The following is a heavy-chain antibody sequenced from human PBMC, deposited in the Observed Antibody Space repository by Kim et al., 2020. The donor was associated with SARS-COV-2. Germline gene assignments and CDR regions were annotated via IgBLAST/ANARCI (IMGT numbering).Heavy chain of an antibody. J-gene: IGHJ6*02. Sequence: GGSLRLSCAASGFMFRTYWMHWVRQAPGKGLMWVSRINNEGSSTSYADSVKGRFTISRDNAKNTLYLQMNSLRAEDTAVYFCARAPYYGLDVWGQGTTVTVSS. CDR1: GFMFRTYW. CDR3: ARAPYYGLDV. CDR2: INNEGSST. V-gene: IGHV3-74*01.